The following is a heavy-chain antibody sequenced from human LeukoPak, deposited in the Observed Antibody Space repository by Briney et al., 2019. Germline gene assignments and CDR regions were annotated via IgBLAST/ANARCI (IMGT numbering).Heavy chain of an antibody. D-gene: IGHD3-10*01. J-gene: IGHJ4*02. CDR1: GGSISSYY. Sequence: SETLSLTCTVSGGSISSYYWSWIRQPPGEGLEWIGSLYYSGSTYYNASLKSRVTISVDTYKNQFSLKLNSVTAADTAVYYCARHVSSMVRGLMYFDYWGQGTLVTVSS. CDR3: ARHVSSMVRGLMYFDY. V-gene: IGHV4-59*05. CDR2: LYYSGST.